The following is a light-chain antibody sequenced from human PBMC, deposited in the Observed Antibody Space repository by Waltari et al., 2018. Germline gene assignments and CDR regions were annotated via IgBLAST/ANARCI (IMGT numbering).Light chain of an antibody. Sequence: DIEMTQSPSSLSASVGEKVTITCRASQDISNHLSWFLQKPGKAPKLLIYDVSKLETGVASRFSGGGSRADFTLIINDVQPEDVATYYCQQYDSLTLLTFGQGTRLE. CDR3: QQYDSLTLLT. CDR2: DVS. V-gene: IGKV1-33*01. J-gene: IGKJ5*01. CDR1: QDISNH.